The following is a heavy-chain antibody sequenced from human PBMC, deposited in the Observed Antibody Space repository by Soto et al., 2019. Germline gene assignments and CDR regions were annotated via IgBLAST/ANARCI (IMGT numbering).Heavy chain of an antibody. CDR3: VRADSSAWHFEL. D-gene: IGHD6-19*01. CDR2: ISGDSKSR. V-gene: IGHV3-48*01. Sequence: DVQLVESGGGMVQPGGSLRLSCAASGFTFRSYAMNWVRQAPGKGLEWLSYISGDSKSRYYADSVRGRFTISRDDAETSLSLQMSGLRVEDTAMYYCVRADSSAWHFELWGQGTLVAVSS. J-gene: IGHJ4*02. CDR1: GFTFRSYA.